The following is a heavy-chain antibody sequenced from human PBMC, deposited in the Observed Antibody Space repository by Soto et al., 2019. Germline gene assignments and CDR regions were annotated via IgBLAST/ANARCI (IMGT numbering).Heavy chain of an antibody. V-gene: IGHV3-21*01. CDR3: ARESGYSSSWRPLDY. D-gene: IGHD6-13*01. CDR2: ISSSSSYI. CDR1: GFTFSSYS. J-gene: IGHJ4*02. Sequence: GGSLRLSCAASGFTFSSYSMNWVRQAPGKGLEWVSSISSSSSYIYYADSVKGRFTISRDNAKNSLYLQMNSLRAEDTAVYYCARESGYSSSWRPLDYWGQGTLVTVSS.